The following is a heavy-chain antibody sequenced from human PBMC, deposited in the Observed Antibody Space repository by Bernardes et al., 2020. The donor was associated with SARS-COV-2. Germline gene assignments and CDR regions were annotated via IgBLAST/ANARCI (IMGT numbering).Heavy chain of an antibody. V-gene: IGHV4-59*01. CDR3: ARDLSHLVRRGFDL. D-gene: IGHD3-10*01. CDR1: GGSIGSYY. Sequence: SETLSLTCTVSGGSIGSYYWAWIRQPPGKGLEWIGYIYYSGTTNYNPSLTSRVTISVDRSQNQFSLNLSSVTPADAAVYYCARDLSHLVRRGFDLWGRGTLVTVSS. CDR2: IYYSGTT. J-gene: IGHJ2*01.